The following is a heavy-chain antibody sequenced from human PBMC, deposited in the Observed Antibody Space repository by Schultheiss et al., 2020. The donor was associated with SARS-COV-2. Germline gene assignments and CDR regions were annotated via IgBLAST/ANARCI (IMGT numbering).Heavy chain of an antibody. V-gene: IGHV4-59*01. CDR1: GGSISSYY. J-gene: IGHJ4*02. CDR2: IYYNGNT. D-gene: IGHD2-2*01. Sequence: SQTLSLTCTVSGGSISSYYWSWIRQPPGKGLEWIGYIYYNGNTNCNPSLKSRVTMSIDTSKNQFSLKLSSVTAADTAVYYCASVPAFFPGRPFFDYWGQGTLVTVSS. CDR3: ASVPAFFPGRPFFDY.